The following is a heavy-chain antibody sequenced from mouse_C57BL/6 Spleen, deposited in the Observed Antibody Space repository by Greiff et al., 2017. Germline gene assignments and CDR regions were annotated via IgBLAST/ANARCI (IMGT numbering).Heavy chain of an antibody. D-gene: IGHD3-2*02. V-gene: IGHV1-52*01. J-gene: IGHJ3*01. CDR3: ARYGRADSSGSAWFAY. CDR2: IDPSHSET. Sequence: QVQLKQPGAELVRPGSSVKLSCKASGCTFTSYWMHWVKQRPIQGLEWIGNIDPSHSETHYNQKFKDKATLTVDKSSSTAYMQLSSLTSEDAAVYYCARYGRADSSGSAWFAYWGQGTLVTVSA. CDR1: GCTFTSYW.